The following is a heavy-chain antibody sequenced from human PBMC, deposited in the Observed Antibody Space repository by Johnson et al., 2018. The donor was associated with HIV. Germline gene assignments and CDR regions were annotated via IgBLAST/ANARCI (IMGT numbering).Heavy chain of an antibody. CDR3: ARDLAYNSRWTGAFDI. V-gene: IGHV3-30*04. CDR1: GFTFSSYA. Sequence: QVQLVESGGGVVQPGRSLRLSCAASGFTFSSYAMHWVRQAPGKGPEWVAVIGYDGSDKYYADSVKGRVTISRDNPKNTVYLHMNNLRAEDTAVYYCARDLAYNSRWTGAFDIWGQGTMVTVSS. D-gene: IGHD6-13*01. CDR2: IGYDGSDK. J-gene: IGHJ3*02.